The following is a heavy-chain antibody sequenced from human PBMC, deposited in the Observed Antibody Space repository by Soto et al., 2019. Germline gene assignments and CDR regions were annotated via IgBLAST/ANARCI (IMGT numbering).Heavy chain of an antibody. CDR3: AKDFSMDYYFDY. V-gene: IGHV3-23*01. CDR1: RFTFSSYA. J-gene: IGHJ4*02. Sequence: GGSLRLSCAASRFTFSSYAMSWVRQAPGKGLEWVSAISGSGGSTYYADSVRGRFTISRDNSKNTLYLQMNSLRAEDTAVYYCAKDFSMDYYFDYWGQGTLVTVSS. CDR2: ISGSGGST. D-gene: IGHD2-2*03.